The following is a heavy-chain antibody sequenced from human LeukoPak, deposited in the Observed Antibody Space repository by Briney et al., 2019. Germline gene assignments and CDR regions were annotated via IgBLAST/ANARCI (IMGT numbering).Heavy chain of an antibody. Sequence: ASVKVSCKASGYTFTTYGISWVRQAPGQGLEWMGWVSAYNGNTNYAQKLQGRVTMTTDTSANTAYMELGSLRSDDTAVYYCASSPPILTGYSFDYWGQGTLVTVSS. CDR3: ASSPPILTGYSFDY. J-gene: IGHJ4*02. D-gene: IGHD3-9*01. CDR2: VSAYNGNT. V-gene: IGHV1-18*01. CDR1: GYTFTTYG.